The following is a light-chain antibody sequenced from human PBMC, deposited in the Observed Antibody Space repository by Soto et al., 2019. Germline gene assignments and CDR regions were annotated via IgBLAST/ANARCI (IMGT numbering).Light chain of an antibody. V-gene: IGKV3-15*01. CDR1: QSVSSH. J-gene: IGKJ1*01. CDR3: QQYNNWPGWT. CDR2: GAS. Sequence: EKGMTQAPATLSVSPGERVTLSCRASQSVSSHVAWYQQKPGQAPRLLIHGASTRATAIPARFSGSGSGTEFTLTIISLQSEDLAVYHCQQYNNWPGWTFGQGTKVDIK.